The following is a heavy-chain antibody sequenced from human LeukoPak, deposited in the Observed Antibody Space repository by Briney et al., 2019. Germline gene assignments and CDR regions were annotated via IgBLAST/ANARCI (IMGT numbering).Heavy chain of an antibody. Sequence: ASVKVSCKASGYTCTSYDSNWVRQATGQELECMGWMNPNSGNTGYAQKFQGRVTITRTTSISTAYMELSSLRSEDAAVYYCARVRTTGRNWFDTWGQGNLVTVSS. CDR2: MNPNSGNT. J-gene: IGHJ5*02. V-gene: IGHV1-8*03. CDR3: ARVRTTGRNWFDT. D-gene: IGHD1-1*01. CDR1: GYTCTSYD.